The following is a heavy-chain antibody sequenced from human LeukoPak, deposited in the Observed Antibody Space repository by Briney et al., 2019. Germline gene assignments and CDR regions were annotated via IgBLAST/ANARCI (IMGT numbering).Heavy chain of an antibody. J-gene: IGHJ4*02. CDR1: GFTVSSNY. V-gene: IGHV3-53*01. Sequence: PGGSLRLSCAASGFTVSSNYMSWVRQAPGKGLKWVSVIYSGGSTYYADSVKGRFTISRDNSKNTLYLQMNSLRAEDTAVYYCARAFMVRGVIFYFDYWGQGTLVTVSS. CDR3: ARAFMVRGVIFYFDY. CDR2: IYSGGST. D-gene: IGHD3-10*01.